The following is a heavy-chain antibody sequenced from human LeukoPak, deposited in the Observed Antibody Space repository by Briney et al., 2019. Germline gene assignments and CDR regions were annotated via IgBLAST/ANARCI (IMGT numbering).Heavy chain of an antibody. CDR1: GGSFSGYY. CDR3: ARLGGGGWLQLGDDY. V-gene: IGHV4-34*01. Sequence: KPSETLSLTCAVYGGSFSGYYWSWIRQPPGKGLEWIGEINHSGSTNYNPSLKSRVSMSVDTSKNQFSLKLSSVTAADTAVYYCARLGGGGWLQLGDDYWGQGTLVTVSS. D-gene: IGHD5-24*01. CDR2: INHSGST. J-gene: IGHJ4*02.